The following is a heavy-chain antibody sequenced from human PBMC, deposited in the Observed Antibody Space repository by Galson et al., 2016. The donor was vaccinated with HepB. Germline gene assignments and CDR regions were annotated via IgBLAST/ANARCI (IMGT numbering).Heavy chain of an antibody. CDR1: GFAFSSHW. J-gene: IGHJ5*02. V-gene: IGHV3-74*01. CDR3: VRDHSVVPTTAYNWFDP. CDR2: INSDGTIS. D-gene: IGHD4-23*01. Sequence: SLRLSCAASGFAFSSHWMHWVRQDLGKGLVWVSRINSDGTISHYADSVKGRFTISRDNAKNTLYLQMHSLRAEDTAVYFCVRDHSVVPTTAYNWFDPWGRGTLVTVSS.